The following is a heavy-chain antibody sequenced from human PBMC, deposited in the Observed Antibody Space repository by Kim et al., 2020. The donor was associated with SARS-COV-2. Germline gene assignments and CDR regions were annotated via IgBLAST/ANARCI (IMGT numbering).Heavy chain of an antibody. J-gene: IGHJ5*02. Sequence: YYNPSLKSRVTISVDTSKNQFSLKLSSVTAADTAVYYCAKYSSSRDWFDPWGQGTLVTVSS. V-gene: IGHV4-39*01. D-gene: IGHD6-6*01. CDR3: AKYSSSRDWFDP.